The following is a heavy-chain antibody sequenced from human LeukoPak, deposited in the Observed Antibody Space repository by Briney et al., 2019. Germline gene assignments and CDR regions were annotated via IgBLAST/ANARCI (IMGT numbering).Heavy chain of an antibody. CDR1: GGSISSYY. V-gene: IGHV4-4*07. Sequence: PSETLSLTCTVSGGSISSYYWSWIRQPAGKGLEWIGRIYTSGSTNYNPSLKSRVTISVDTSKNQFSLKLSSVTAADTAVYYCARALPRGFWSGYYRPYNWFDPWGQGTLVTVSS. CDR2: IYTSGST. J-gene: IGHJ5*02. D-gene: IGHD3-3*01. CDR3: ARALPRGFWSGYYRPYNWFDP.